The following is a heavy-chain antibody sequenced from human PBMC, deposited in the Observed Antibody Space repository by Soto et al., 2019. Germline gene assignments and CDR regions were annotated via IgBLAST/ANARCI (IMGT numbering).Heavy chain of an antibody. CDR1: GFIFSSYA. J-gene: IGHJ4*02. Sequence: EVQLLESGGGLVQPGGSLRLSCAASGFIFSSYAMSWVRQAPGKGLEGVSAMSGSGDNAYYADSVKGRFTIARGNSKNLLTLQMKSLRAEDTAIYSCARFFAAGTRGYLDSWGQGTLVTVSS. D-gene: IGHD3-3*01. CDR3: ARFFAAGTRGYLDS. V-gene: IGHV3-23*01. CDR2: MSGSGDNA.